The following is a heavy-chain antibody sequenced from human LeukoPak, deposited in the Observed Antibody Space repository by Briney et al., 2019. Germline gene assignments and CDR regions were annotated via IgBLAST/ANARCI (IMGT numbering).Heavy chain of an antibody. J-gene: IGHJ6*02. Sequence: PGGSLRLSCAASGFTLSDYYMSWIRQAPGKGLEWVSYISSSGSTIYYADSVKGRFTISRDNAKNSLYLQMNSLRAEDTAVYYCARDQGLWFGELSGMDVWGQGTTVTVSS. V-gene: IGHV3-11*01. CDR3: ARDQGLWFGELSGMDV. CDR2: ISSSGSTI. CDR1: GFTLSDYY. D-gene: IGHD3-10*01.